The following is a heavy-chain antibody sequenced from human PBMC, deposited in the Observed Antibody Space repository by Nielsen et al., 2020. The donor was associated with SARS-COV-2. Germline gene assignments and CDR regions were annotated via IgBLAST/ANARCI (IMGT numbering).Heavy chain of an antibody. CDR2: INHSGST. D-gene: IGHD3-9*01. Sequence: SETLSLTCTVSGGSISSSSYYWGWIRQPPGKGLEWIGEINHSGSTNYNPSLKSRVTISVDTSKNQFSLKLSSVTAADTAVYYCARAGWGIRYFDWSPRDYYMDVWGKGTTVTVSS. V-gene: IGHV4-39*07. CDR1: GGSISSSSYY. CDR3: ARAGWGIRYFDWSPRDYYMDV. J-gene: IGHJ6*03.